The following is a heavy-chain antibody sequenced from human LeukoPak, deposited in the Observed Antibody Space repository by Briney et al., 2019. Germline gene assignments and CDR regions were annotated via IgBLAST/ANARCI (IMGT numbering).Heavy chain of an antibody. CDR1: GGSISSYYW. J-gene: IGHJ4*02. CDR2: INSDGSST. D-gene: IGHD2-21*01. Sequence: ETLSLTCTVSGGSISSYYWMHWVRQAPGKGLVWVSRINSDGSSTSYADSVKGRFTISRDNAKNSLFLQMNSLRAEDTAVYYCARDSPNDGILWWSIDYWGQGTLVTVSS. V-gene: IGHV3-74*01. CDR3: ARDSPNDGILWWSIDY.